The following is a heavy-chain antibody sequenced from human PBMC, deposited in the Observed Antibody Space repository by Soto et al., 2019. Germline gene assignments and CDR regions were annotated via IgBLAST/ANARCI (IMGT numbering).Heavy chain of an antibody. D-gene: IGHD2-15*01. CDR2: ISYDGSNK. Sequence: QVQLVESGGGVVQPGMSLRLSCAASGFTFSSYAMHWVRQAPGKGLEWVAVISYDGSNKYYADSVKGRFTISRDHSTNTLYLQMNSMRAEDTSVYYCARDSGSYCSGGSCYPSNIWGQGTMVTVSS. V-gene: IGHV3-30-3*01. CDR1: GFTFSSYA. CDR3: ARDSGSYCSGGSCYPSNI. J-gene: IGHJ3*02.